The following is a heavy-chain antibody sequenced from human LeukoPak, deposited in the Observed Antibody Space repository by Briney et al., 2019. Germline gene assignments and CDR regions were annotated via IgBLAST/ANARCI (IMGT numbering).Heavy chain of an antibody. CDR2: INSDGSST. CDR3: ARGHSSGWLRYFDY. V-gene: IGHV3-74*01. CDR1: GFTFSSYW. D-gene: IGHD3-22*01. J-gene: IGHJ4*02. Sequence: PGGSLRLSXAASGFTFSSYWMHWVRQAPGKGMVWVSRINSDGSSTSYADSVKGRFTISRDNAKNTLYLQMNSLRAEDTAAYYCARGHSSGWLRYFDYWGQGTLVTVSS.